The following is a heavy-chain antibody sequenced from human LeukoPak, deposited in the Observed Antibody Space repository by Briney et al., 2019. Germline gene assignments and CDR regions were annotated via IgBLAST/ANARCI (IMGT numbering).Heavy chain of an antibody. V-gene: IGHV3-23*01. CDR2: ISGSGDST. CDR1: GFTFRSYA. Sequence: GGSLRLSCAASGFTFRSYAMSWVRQAPGKGLEWVSVISGSGDSTYYADSVKGRFTNFRDNSKNTLYLQMNSLRGEDTAVYYCAKADDFWGGYELDYWGQGTLVAVSS. D-gene: IGHD3-3*01. CDR3: AKADDFWGGYELDY. J-gene: IGHJ4*02.